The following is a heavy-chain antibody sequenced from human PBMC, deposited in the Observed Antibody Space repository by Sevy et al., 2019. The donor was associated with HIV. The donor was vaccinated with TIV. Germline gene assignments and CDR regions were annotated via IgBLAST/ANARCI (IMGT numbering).Heavy chain of an antibody. Sequence: ASVKVSCKASGGTFSSYAISWVRQAPGQGLEWMGGIIPIFGTANYAQKFQGRVTITADESTSTAYMELSSLRSEDTAVYYCARNHVRGYTVDSSGYRSPFFDYWGQGTLVTVSS. CDR3: ARNHVRGYTVDSSGYRSPFFDY. CDR1: GGTFSSYA. V-gene: IGHV1-69*13. D-gene: IGHD3-22*01. CDR2: IIPIFGTA. J-gene: IGHJ4*02.